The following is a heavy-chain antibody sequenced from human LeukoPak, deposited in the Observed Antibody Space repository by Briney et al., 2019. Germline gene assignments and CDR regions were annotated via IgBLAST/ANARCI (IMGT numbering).Heavy chain of an antibody. CDR1: GFTFSSYS. D-gene: IGHD3-22*01. CDR3: ARDPYYYDSSGYSFTWFDY. J-gene: IGHJ4*02. Sequence: GGSLRLSCAASGFTFSSYSMNWVRQAPGKGLEWVSSISSSSSYIYYADSVKGRFTISRDNAKNSLFLQMNSLRAEDTAVYYCARDPYYYDSSGYSFTWFDYWGQGTLVTVSS. V-gene: IGHV3-21*01. CDR2: ISSSSSYI.